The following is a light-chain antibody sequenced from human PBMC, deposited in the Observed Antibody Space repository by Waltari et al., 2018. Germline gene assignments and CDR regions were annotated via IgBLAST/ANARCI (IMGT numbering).Light chain of an antibody. CDR3: QQRSNWPRLT. Sequence: EIVLTQSPATLSLSPGERATLSCRASQSVSSYLACYQQKPGQAPRLLIYDASNRATGIPARFSGSGSGTDFTLTISSLEPEDFAVYYCQQRSNWPRLTFGQGTRLEIK. CDR1: QSVSSY. CDR2: DAS. V-gene: IGKV3-11*01. J-gene: IGKJ5*01.